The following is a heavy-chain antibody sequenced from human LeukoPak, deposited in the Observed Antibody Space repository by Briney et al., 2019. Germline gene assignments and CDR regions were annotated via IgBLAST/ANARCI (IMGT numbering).Heavy chain of an antibody. CDR1: GYTFTSYD. D-gene: IGHD3-10*01. J-gene: IGHJ4*02. Sequence: ASVKVSCKASGYTFTSYDINWVRQATGQGLEWMGWMNPNSGYTAYAQEFQGRVTVTRNSSISTASMELSSLRSEDTAVYYCATGITMVRGVITDYWGQGTLVTVSS. V-gene: IGHV1-8*01. CDR3: ATGITMVRGVITDY. CDR2: MNPNSGYT.